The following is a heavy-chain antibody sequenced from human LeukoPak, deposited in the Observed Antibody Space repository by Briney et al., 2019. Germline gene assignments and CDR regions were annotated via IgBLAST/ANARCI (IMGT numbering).Heavy chain of an antibody. J-gene: IGHJ5*02. Sequence: GASVKVSCKASGGTFSSYAINWVRQAPGQGLEWMGGIIPIFGTANYAQKFQGRVTITTDESTSTAYMELSSLRSEDTAVYYCARDPKSGGWFDPWGQGTLVTVSS. CDR2: IIPIFGTA. D-gene: IGHD3-16*01. V-gene: IGHV1-69*05. CDR3: ARDPKSGGWFDP. CDR1: GGTFSSYA.